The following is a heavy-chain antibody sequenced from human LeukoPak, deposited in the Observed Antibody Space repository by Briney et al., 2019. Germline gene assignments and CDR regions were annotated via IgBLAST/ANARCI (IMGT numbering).Heavy chain of an antibody. CDR3: ARVQLGYCSSTSCLARPYYYYYYMDV. V-gene: IGHV1-8*01. J-gene: IGHJ6*03. D-gene: IGHD2-2*01. CDR2: MNPNSGKT. Sequence: ASVKVACKASGYIFTSYDINWVRQATGQGLEWMGWMNPNSGKTGYAQKFKGRVTMTRNTSISTAYMELSSLRSEDTAVYYCARVQLGYCSSTSCLARPYYYYYYMDVWGKGTTVPVSS. CDR1: GYIFTSYD.